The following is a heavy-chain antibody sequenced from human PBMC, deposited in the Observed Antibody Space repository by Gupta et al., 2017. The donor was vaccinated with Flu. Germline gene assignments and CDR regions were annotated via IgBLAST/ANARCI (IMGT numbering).Heavy chain of an antibody. CDR3: ARRIAVAGTGEVPFDY. D-gene: IGHD6-19*01. J-gene: IGHJ4*02. CDR2: GST. V-gene: IGHV4-4*09. Sequence: GSTNYNPSLKSRVTISVDTSKNQFSLKLSSVTAADTAVYYCARRIAVAGTGEVPFDYWGQGTLVTVSS.